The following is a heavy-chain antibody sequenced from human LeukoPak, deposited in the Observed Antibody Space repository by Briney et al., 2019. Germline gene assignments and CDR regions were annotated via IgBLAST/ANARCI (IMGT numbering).Heavy chain of an antibody. CDR2: IYHSGST. J-gene: IGHJ4*02. D-gene: IGHD3-3*01. CDR3: ARIYYDFEFDF. V-gene: IGHV4-38-2*02. CDR1: GYSISSGYY. Sequence: PSETLSLTCTVSGYSISSGYYWGWIRQPPGKGLEWIGSIYHSGSTYYNPSLKSRVTISVDTSKNQFSLKLSSVTAADTAIYYCARIYYDFEFDFWGQGTLVTVSS.